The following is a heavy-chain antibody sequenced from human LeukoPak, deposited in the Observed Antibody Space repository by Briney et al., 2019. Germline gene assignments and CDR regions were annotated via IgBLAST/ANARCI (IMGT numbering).Heavy chain of an antibody. V-gene: IGHV4-61*02. J-gene: IGHJ5*02. Sequence: PSGTLSLTCTVSGVSLSSGSYYWSWIRQPAGQGLEWIGRIYTSGSTNYNSSLKIRVNISVDTSKNQFSLKLSSVSAADTAVYYWARGRTLWFGELLPNWFDPWGQGTLVTVSS. CDR1: GVSLSSGSYY. D-gene: IGHD3-10*01. CDR2: IYTSGST. CDR3: ARGRTLWFGELLPNWFDP.